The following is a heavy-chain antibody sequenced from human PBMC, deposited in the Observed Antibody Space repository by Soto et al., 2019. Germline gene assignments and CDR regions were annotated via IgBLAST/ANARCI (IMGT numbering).Heavy chain of an antibody. D-gene: IGHD1-1*01. J-gene: IGHJ5*02. Sequence: SETLSLTCTVSGGSISSGGYYWSWIRQHPGKGLEWIGYIYYSGSTYYNPSLKSRFTISVDTSKNQFSLKLSSVTAADTAVYYCAISLEPDNSAYFDPWGQGTLVTVSS. CDR2: IYYSGST. V-gene: IGHV4-31*03. CDR1: GGSISSGGYY. CDR3: AISLEPDNSAYFDP.